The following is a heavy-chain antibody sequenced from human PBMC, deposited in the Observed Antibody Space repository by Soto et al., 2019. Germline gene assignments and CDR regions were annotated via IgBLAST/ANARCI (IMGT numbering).Heavy chain of an antibody. CDR1: GFTFSSYA. CDR2: ISGGATST. V-gene: IGHV3-23*01. Sequence: EVQLLESGGGLVQPGGSLRLSCAASGFTFSSYAMSWVRQAPGKGLEWVSAISGGATSTYYAYAVKGRFTISRDNSKNPLSLQMSRLRAEDTAIYYCEKALTSTILQEYWGQGSLVTVSS. D-gene: IGHD1-20*01. J-gene: IGHJ4*02. CDR3: EKALTSTILQEY.